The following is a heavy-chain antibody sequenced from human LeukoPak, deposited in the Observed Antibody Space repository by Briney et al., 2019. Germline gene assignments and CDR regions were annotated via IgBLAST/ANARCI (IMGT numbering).Heavy chain of an antibody. CDR1: GCSISSYY. Sequence: SETLSLTCTVSGCSISSYYGSWIRQPPGKGLEWIGYISYSGSTNYNPSLKSRVTISVDTSKNQFSLKLNSVTAADTAVYYCARYIWGSYPTFEDYWGQGSLVTVSS. CDR2: ISYSGST. J-gene: IGHJ4*02. CDR3: ARYIWGSYPTFEDY. D-gene: IGHD3-16*02. V-gene: IGHV4-59*01.